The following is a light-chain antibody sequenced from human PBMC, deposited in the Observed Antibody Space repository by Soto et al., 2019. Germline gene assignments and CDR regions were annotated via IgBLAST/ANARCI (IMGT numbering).Light chain of an antibody. CDR3: QQFNNYPWT. CDR2: KAS. V-gene: IGKV1-5*03. Sequence: DIQMTQSPSTLSASVGDRVTITCRASQSISSWLAWYQQKPGKAHKLLIYKASSLESGVPSRFSGSGSGTEFTLTISSLQPDDFATYYCQQFNNYPWTFGQGTRMEIK. CDR1: QSISSW. J-gene: IGKJ1*01.